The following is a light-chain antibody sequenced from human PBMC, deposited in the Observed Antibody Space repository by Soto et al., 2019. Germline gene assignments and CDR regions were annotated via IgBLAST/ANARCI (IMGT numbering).Light chain of an antibody. Sequence: AIRMTQSPSSLSASTGDRVTLTCRASQGIGSYLAWYQQKPGQPPKLLIYAASTWHSGVPARFSGSGSGTEFTLTISCLQSEDFAIYYCQQYVSYPWTFGGGTKVEIK. V-gene: IGKV1-8*01. CDR2: AAS. J-gene: IGKJ4*01. CDR1: QGIGSY. CDR3: QQYVSYPWT.